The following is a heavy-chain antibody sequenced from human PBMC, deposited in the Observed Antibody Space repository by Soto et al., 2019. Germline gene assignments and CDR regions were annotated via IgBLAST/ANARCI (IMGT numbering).Heavy chain of an antibody. J-gene: IGHJ6*03. CDR3: TTLDGGKEYNYYMAV. CDR1: GFTFSNAW. CDR2: IKSKTDGGTT. Sequence: EVQLVESGGGLVKPGGSLRLSCAASGFTFSNAWMSWVRQAPGKGLEWVGRIKSKTDGGTTDYAAHVKGRLKITRDNSTNTLNLQMTSMKTEETAVYYCTTLDGGKEYNYYMAVWGKGTTVTVSS. V-gene: IGHV3-15*01. D-gene: IGHD4-17*01.